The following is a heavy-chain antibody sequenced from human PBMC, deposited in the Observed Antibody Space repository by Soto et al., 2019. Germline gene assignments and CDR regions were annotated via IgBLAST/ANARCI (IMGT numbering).Heavy chain of an antibody. D-gene: IGHD3-3*01. J-gene: IGHJ6*02. Sequence: SVKVSCKASGGTFSSYAISWVRQAPGQGLEWMGGIIPIFGTANYAHKFQGRVTITADESTSTAYMELSSLRSEDTAVYYCARDQYYDFWNGYPNYGMDVWGQGTTVTVSS. V-gene: IGHV1-69*13. CDR1: GGTFSSYA. CDR2: IIPIFGTA. CDR3: ARDQYYDFWNGYPNYGMDV.